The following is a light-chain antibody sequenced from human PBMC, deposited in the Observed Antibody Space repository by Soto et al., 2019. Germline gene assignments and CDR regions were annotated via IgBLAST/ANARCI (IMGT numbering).Light chain of an antibody. CDR2: GAS. CDR3: QQRSVWPIT. J-gene: IGKJ5*01. Sequence: EIVMTQSPATLSVSPGERATLSCRASESVSSKLAWYQQKPGQAPRLLIYGASTRATGIPARFSGSGSGTEFTLTISGLEPEDFAVYYCQQRSVWPITFGQGTRLEI. CDR1: ESVSSK. V-gene: IGKV3-15*01.